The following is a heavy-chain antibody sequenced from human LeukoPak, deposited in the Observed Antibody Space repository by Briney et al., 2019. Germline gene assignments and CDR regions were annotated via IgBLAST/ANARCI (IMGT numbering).Heavy chain of an antibody. J-gene: IGHJ4*02. V-gene: IGHV3-33*06. D-gene: IGHD6-19*01. Sequence: PGGSLRLSCATSGFIFSSYGMYWVRQAPGKGLEWVAVIWHDGSAEFYADSVKGRFSISRDDSKNTVYLQMNSLRAEDTALYYCAKDNRGGWSGYFDYWGQGILVTVSS. CDR3: AKDNRGGWSGYFDY. CDR1: GFIFSSYG. CDR2: IWHDGSAE.